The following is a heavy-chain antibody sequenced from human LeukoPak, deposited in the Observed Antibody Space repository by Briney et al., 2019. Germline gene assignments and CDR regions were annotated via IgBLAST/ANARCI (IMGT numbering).Heavy chain of an antibody. V-gene: IGHV3-7*03. D-gene: IGHD3-16*01. J-gene: IGHJ6*02. CDR3: ARGGGLDV. CDR2: INHNGNVN. Sequence: GGSLRLSCAASGFTLSRYSMNWARQAPGKGLEWVASINHNGNVNYYVDSVKGRFTISRDNAKNSLYLQMSNLRAEDTAVYFCARGGGLDVWGQGATVTVSS. CDR1: GFTLSRYS.